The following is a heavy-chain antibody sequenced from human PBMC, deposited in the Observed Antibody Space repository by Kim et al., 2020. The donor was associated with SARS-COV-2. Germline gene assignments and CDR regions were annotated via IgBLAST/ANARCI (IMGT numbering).Heavy chain of an antibody. CDR1: GGSVSSGSYY. D-gene: IGHD6-19*01. CDR2: IYYSGST. V-gene: IGHV4-61*01. J-gene: IGHJ4*02. CDR3: ARAFQGYSSGWYHLFDY. Sequence: SETLSLTCTVSGGSVSSGSYYWSWIRQPPGKGLEWIGYIYYSGSTNYNPSLKSRVTISVDTSKNQFSLKLSSVTAADTAVYYCARAFQGYSSGWYHLFDYWGQGTLVTVSS.